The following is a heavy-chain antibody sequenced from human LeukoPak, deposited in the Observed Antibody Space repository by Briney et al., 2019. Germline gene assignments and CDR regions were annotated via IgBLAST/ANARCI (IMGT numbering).Heavy chain of an antibody. V-gene: IGHV3-49*04. Sequence: GGSLRLSCTASGLTFGDYAMSWVRQAPGKGLEWVSFIRSKAHGGTTEYAASVKGRFIISRDDSKSIAYLQMNSLKTEDTAVYYCSRVRYCSGRSCYFGAFDIWGQGTMVTVSS. D-gene: IGHD2-15*01. CDR3: SRVRYCSGRSCYFGAFDI. CDR2: IRSKAHGGTT. CDR1: GLTFGDYA. J-gene: IGHJ3*02.